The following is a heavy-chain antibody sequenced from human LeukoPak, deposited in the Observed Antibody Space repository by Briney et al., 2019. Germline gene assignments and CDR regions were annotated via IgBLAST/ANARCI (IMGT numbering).Heavy chain of an antibody. J-gene: IGHJ4*02. D-gene: IGHD5-12*01. V-gene: IGHV4-4*07. CDR1: GGSISSYY. CDR3: ARVGYSGYDTGGHFDY. CDR2: IYTSGST. Sequence: PSETLSLTCTVSGGSISSYYWSWIRQPAGKGLEWIGRIYTSGSTNYNPSLKSRVTMSVDTSKNQFSLKLSSVTAADTAVYYCARVGYSGYDTGGHFDYWGQGTLVTVSS.